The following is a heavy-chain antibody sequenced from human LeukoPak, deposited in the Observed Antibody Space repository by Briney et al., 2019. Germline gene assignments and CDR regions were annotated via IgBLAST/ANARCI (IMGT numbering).Heavy chain of an antibody. D-gene: IGHD2-15*01. CDR1: GFAFDIYS. V-gene: IGHV3-48*02. Sequence: GGSLRLSCAASGFAFDIYSMHWVRQAPGKGLAWVSYISSSSGTTHYADSVKGRFTISRDNAKNSLYLQMNSLRDEDTAVYYCARPLRGSGGLLHEYWGQGTLVTVSS. J-gene: IGHJ4*02. CDR2: ISSSSGTT. CDR3: ARPLRGSGGLLHEY.